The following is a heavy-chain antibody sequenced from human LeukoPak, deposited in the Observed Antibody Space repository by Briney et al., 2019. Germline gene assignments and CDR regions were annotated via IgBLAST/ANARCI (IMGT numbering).Heavy chain of an antibody. CDR1: GFTFSSYS. CDR2: ISSSSSYI. J-gene: IGHJ6*03. Sequence: GGSLRLSCAASGFTFSSYSMNWVRQAPGKGLEWVSSISSSSSYIYYADSVKGRFTISRDNAKNTLYLQMNSLRAEDTAVYYCARGIVATKGRYYYYMDVWGKGTTVTVSS. CDR3: ARGIVATKGRYYYYMDV. D-gene: IGHD5-12*01. V-gene: IGHV3-21*01.